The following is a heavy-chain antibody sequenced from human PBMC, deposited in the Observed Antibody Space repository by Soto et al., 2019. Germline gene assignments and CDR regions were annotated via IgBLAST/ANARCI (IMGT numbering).Heavy chain of an antibody. J-gene: IGHJ6*03. D-gene: IGHD2-21*02. CDR2: IYPADSDT. CDR1: GYNFASYW. V-gene: IGHV5-51*01. CDR3: ARVQVTHYYYYYMDV. Sequence: GESLKISCEGSGYNFASYWIGWVRQIPGKGLEWMGIIYPADSDTRYSPSFQGQVTISADKSISTAYLQWSSLKASDTALYYCARVQVTHYYYYYMDVWGKGTTVTVSS.